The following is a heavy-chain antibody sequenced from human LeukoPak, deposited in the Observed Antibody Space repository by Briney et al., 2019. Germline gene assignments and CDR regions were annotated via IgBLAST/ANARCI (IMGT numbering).Heavy chain of an antibody. V-gene: IGHV3-30*04. J-gene: IGHJ4*02. CDR2: ISYDGSNK. CDR1: GFTFSSYA. D-gene: IGHD3-3*01. CDR3: ARDDFWSGYDYFDY. Sequence: SGGSLRLSCAASGFTFSSYAMHWVRQAPGKGLEWVAVISYDGSNKYYADSVKGRFTISRDNSKNTLYLQMNSLRAEDTAVYYCARDDFWSGYDYFDYWGQGTLVTVSS.